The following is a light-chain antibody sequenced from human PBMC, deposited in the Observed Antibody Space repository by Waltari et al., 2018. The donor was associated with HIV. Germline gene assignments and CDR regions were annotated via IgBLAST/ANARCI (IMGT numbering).Light chain of an antibody. CDR3: QQYDKWPLT. CDR2: GAS. CDR1: QNVNNN. V-gene: IGKV3-15*01. Sequence: EIVMTQSPATLSVSPGERVTLSCRASQNVNNNLAWYQQKPGQAPRLLTYGASTRATGLPARFSGSGSGTEFTLTISSLQSEDFVVYYCQQYDKWPLTFGGGTKVEIK. J-gene: IGKJ4*01.